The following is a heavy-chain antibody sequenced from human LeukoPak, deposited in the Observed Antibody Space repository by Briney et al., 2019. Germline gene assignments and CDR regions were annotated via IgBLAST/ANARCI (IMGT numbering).Heavy chain of an antibody. V-gene: IGHV3-7*04. CDR1: GFTFRNFW. Sequence: PGGSLRLSCAASGFTFRNFWMSWLRQAPGRGLEWVANIHPEGNEKYHVESVKGRFTISRDNSKSSLFLQMNGLRVEDTAVYYCARGDAFSGDHWVRGTVVTVSS. CDR2: IHPEGNEK. CDR3: ARGDAFSGDH. J-gene: IGHJ4*02.